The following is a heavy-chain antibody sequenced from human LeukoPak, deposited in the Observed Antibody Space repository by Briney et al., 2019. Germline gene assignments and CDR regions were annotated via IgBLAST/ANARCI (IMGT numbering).Heavy chain of an antibody. V-gene: IGHV4-30-2*02. J-gene: IGHJ2*01. CDR2: IYHSGST. CDR1: GGSISSGGYS. D-gene: IGHD1-26*01. Sequence: ASQTLSLTCAVSGGSISSGGYSWSWIRQPPGKGLEWIGYIYHSGSTYYNPSLKSRVTISVDTSKNQFSLKLSSVTAADTAVCYCARRGANSGSYSHFDLWGRGTLVTVSS. CDR3: ARRGANSGSYSHFDL.